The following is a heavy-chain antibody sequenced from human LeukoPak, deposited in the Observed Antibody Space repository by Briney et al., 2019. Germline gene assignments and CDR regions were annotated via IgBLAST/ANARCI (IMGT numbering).Heavy chain of an antibody. CDR3: AREPDCGGDCGP. Sequence: ASVKVSCKASGGTFSSYAISWVQQAPGQGLEWMGRIIPILGIANYAQKFQGRVTITADKSTSTAYMELSSLRSEDTAVYYCAREPDCGGDCGPWGQGTLVTVSS. V-gene: IGHV1-69*04. CDR1: GGTFSSYA. CDR2: IIPILGIA. D-gene: IGHD2-21*02. J-gene: IGHJ5*02.